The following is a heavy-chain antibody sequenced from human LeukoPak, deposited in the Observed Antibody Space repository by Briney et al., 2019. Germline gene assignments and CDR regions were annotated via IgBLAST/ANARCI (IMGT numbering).Heavy chain of an antibody. Sequence: GGSLRLSCAASGFTFSSYWMHWVRQAPGKGLVWVSRISPDGSSVIYADSVKGRFTISRDNAKNTLFLQMNSLRVEDTAMYYCARGMRGPDYWGQGTLVTVSS. CDR3: ARGMRGPDY. V-gene: IGHV3-74*01. J-gene: IGHJ4*02. D-gene: IGHD3-3*02. CDR1: GFTFSSYW. CDR2: ISPDGSSV.